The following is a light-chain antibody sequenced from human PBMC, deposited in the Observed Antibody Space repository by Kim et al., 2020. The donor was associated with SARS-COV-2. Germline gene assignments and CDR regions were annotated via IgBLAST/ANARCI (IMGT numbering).Light chain of an antibody. J-gene: IGLJ2*01. V-gene: IGLV3-1*01. Sequence: PGQTASLTCSGDKLGDKYACWYQQKPGQSPVLVIYQDSKRPSGIPERFSGSNSGNTATLTISGTQAMDEADYYCQAWDSSTAVVFGGGTQLTVL. CDR1: KLGDKY. CDR3: QAWDSSTAVV. CDR2: QDS.